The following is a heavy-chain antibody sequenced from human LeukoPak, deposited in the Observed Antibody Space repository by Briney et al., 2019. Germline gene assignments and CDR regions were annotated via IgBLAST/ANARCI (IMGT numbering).Heavy chain of an antibody. J-gene: IGHJ4*02. CDR2: IIPILGIA. Sequence: RASVKVSCKASGGTFSSYAISWVRQAPGQGLEWMGRIIPILGIANYAQKFQGRVTITADKSTSTAYMELSSLRSEDTAVYYCARQYSSGWYFFDYWGQGTLVTVSS. CDR3: ARQYSSGWYFFDY. V-gene: IGHV1-69*04. CDR1: GGTFSSYA. D-gene: IGHD6-19*01.